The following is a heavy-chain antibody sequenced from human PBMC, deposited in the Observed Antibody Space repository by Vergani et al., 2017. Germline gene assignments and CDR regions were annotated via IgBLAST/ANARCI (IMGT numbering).Heavy chain of an antibody. V-gene: IGHV4-34*01. J-gene: IGHJ4*02. CDR2: INHSGST. Sequence: QVQLQQWGAGLLKPSETLSLTCAVYGGSFSGYYWSWIRQPPGKGLEWIGEINHSGSTNYNPSLKSRVAISVDTSKNQFSLKVTSVTAADTAVYFCARQXPGSGWSPGDFDDWGQGILVTVSS. CDR3: ARQXPGSGWSPGDFDD. CDR1: GGSFSGYY. D-gene: IGHD6-19*01.